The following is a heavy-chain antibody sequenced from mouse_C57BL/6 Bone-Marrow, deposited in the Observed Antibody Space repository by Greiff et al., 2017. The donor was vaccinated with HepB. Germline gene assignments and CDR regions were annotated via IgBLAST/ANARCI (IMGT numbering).Heavy chain of an antibody. CDR2: IWRGGST. CDR3: AKNLGSSNFYAMDY. V-gene: IGHV2-5*01. CDR1: GFSLTSYG. J-gene: IGHJ4*01. D-gene: IGHD3-1*01. Sequence: QVHVKQSGPGLVQPSQSLSITCTVSGFSLTSYGVHWVRQSPGKGLEWLGVIWRGGSTDYNAAFMSRLSITKDNSKSQVFFKMNSLQADDTAIYYCAKNLGSSNFYAMDYWGQGTSVTVSS.